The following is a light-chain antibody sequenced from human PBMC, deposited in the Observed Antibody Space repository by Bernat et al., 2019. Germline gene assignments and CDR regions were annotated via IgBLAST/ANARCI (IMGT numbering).Light chain of an antibody. CDR1: SGDVGGYNY. CDR2: DVS. V-gene: IGLV2-14*03. Sequence: QSALTQPASVSGSPGQSITISCTGTSGDVGGYNYVSWYQQHPGKAPKLMIHDVSDRPSGVSDRFSGSKSGNTASLTFSGLQAEDEADYYCSSYSSTPAPYVFGTGTKVTVL. CDR3: SSYSSTPAPYV. J-gene: IGLJ1*01.